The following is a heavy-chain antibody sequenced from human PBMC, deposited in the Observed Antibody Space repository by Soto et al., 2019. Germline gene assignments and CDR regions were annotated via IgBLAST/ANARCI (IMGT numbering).Heavy chain of an antibody. D-gene: IGHD2-2*01. Sequence: PGGSLRLSCAASGFTFSSYAMTWVRQAPGKGLEWVSAISGSGGSTYYADSVKGRFTISRDNSKNTLYLQMNSLRAEDTAVYYCAKDPIHIVPADTFDYWGQGTLVTVSS. V-gene: IGHV3-23*01. J-gene: IGHJ4*02. CDR1: GFTFSSYA. CDR2: ISGSGGST. CDR3: AKDPIHIVPADTFDY.